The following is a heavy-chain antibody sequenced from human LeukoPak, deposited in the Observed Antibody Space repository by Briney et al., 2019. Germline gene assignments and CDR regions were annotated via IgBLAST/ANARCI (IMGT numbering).Heavy chain of an antibody. CDR1: GFTVSSNY. CDR3: AKAPSGSLYYYYMDV. D-gene: IGHD1-26*01. J-gene: IGHJ6*03. V-gene: IGHV3-23*01. CDR2: ISGSGGST. Sequence: GGSLRLSCAASGFTVSSNYMSWVRQAPGKGLEWVSAISGSGGSTYYADSVKGRFTISRDNSKNTLYLQMNSLRAEDTAVYYCAKAPSGSLYYYYMDVWGEGTTVTVSS.